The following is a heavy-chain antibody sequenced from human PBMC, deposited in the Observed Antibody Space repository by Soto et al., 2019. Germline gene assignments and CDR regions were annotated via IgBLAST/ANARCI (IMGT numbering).Heavy chain of an antibody. CDR1: GYSISSGYY. Sequence: KASETLSLTCAVSGYSISSGYYWGWIRQPPGKGLEWIGSIYHSGSTYYNPSLKSRVTISVDTSKNQFSLKLSSVTAADTAVYYCARGIDSSGYVDYWGQGTLVTVSS. CDR3: ARGIDSSGYVDY. D-gene: IGHD3-22*01. CDR2: IYHSGST. V-gene: IGHV4-38-2*01. J-gene: IGHJ4*02.